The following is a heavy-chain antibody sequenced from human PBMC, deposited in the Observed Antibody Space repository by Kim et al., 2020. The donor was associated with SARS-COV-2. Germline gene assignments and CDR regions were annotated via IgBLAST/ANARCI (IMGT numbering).Heavy chain of an antibody. D-gene: IGHD3-10*01. V-gene: IGHV1-69*13. CDR2: IIPIFGTA. J-gene: IGHJ4*02. Sequence: SVKVSCKASVGTFSSYAISWVRQAPGQGLEWMGGIIPIFGTANYAQKFQGRVTITADESTSTAYMELSSLRSEDTAVYYCARSPHDYYYGSGSYGRAAFDYWGQGTLVTVSS. CDR3: ARSPHDYYYGSGSYGRAAFDY. CDR1: VGTFSSYA.